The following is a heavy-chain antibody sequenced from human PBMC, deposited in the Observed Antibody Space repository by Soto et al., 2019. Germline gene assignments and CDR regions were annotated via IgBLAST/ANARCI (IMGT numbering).Heavy chain of an antibody. CDR2: IYYSGST. D-gene: IGHD3-16*01. Sequence: QLQLQESGPGLVKPSETLSLTCTVSGGSISSSSYYWGWIRQPPGKGLEWIGSIYYSGSTYYNPSLKSRVTLSVDTSKNQFSLKLSSVTAADTAVYYCARPLGVDLGDRGDYWGQGTLVTVSS. CDR1: GGSISSSSYY. CDR3: ARPLGVDLGDRGDY. J-gene: IGHJ4*02. V-gene: IGHV4-39*01.